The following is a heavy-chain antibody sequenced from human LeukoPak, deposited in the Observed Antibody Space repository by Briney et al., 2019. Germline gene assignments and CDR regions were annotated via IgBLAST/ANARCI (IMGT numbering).Heavy chain of an antibody. V-gene: IGHV3-21*04. CDR1: RFTFSSYS. CDR2: ISSSSSYI. Sequence: GSLRLSCAASRFTFSSYSMNWVRQAPGKGLEWVSSISSSSSYIYYADSVKGRFTISRDNAKNSLYLQMNSLRAEDTALYHCARDGSPTYYYDSSGYYPLDYWGQGTLVTVSS. J-gene: IGHJ4*02. D-gene: IGHD3-22*01. CDR3: ARDGSPTYYYDSSGYYPLDY.